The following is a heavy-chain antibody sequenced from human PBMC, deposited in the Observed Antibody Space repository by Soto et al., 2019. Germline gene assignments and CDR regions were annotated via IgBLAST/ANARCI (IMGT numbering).Heavy chain of an antibody. Sequence: PGGSLRLSCAASGFTFSSYAMSWVRQAPGKGLEWVSAISGSGGSTYYADSVKGRFTISRDNSKNTLYLQMNSLRAEDTAVYYCAKDRRGYSYGYRHEYNWFDPWGQGTLVTVSS. J-gene: IGHJ5*02. CDR3: AKDRRGYSYGYRHEYNWFDP. V-gene: IGHV3-23*01. D-gene: IGHD5-18*01. CDR1: GFTFSSYA. CDR2: ISGSGGST.